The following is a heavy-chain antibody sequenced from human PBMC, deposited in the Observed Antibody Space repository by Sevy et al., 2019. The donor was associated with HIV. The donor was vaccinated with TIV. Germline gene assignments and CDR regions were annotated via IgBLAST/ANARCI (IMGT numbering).Heavy chain of an antibody. D-gene: IGHD2-15*01. CDR2: FDPEDGET. CDR1: GYTLTELS. Sequence: ASVKVSCKVSGYTLTELSMHWVRQAPGKGLEWMGGFDPEDGETIYAQKFQGRVTMTEDTSTDTAYMELGSLRSEDTAVYYCATVTGYCSGGSCYSEYFQHWGQGTLVTVSS. V-gene: IGHV1-24*01. J-gene: IGHJ1*01. CDR3: ATVTGYCSGGSCYSEYFQH.